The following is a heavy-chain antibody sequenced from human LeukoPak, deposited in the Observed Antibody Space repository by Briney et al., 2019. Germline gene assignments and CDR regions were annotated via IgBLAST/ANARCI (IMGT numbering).Heavy chain of an antibody. D-gene: IGHD5-12*01. J-gene: IGHJ4*02. CDR1: GFAFYDDA. CDR2: ISWNSGSI. CDR3: AKDKGYSGYATFFDY. Sequence: SLRLSSSASGFAFYDDAMHWVRPAPGKGLGWGSGISWNSGSIGYSESVKGRFTISRDNAKNSLYLQMNSLRAEDMALYYCAKDKGYSGYATFFDYWGQGTLVTVSS. V-gene: IGHV3-9*03.